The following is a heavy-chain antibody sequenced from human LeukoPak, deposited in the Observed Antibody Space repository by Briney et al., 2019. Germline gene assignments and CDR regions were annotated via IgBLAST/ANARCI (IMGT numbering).Heavy chain of an antibody. CDR2: ISGYNGKT. D-gene: IGHD3-9*01. Sequence: ASVKVSCKASGYTFNTYVITWVRQAPGQGLEWMGWISGYNGKTKYAQKLQDRVTMTTDTSTTTAYMELRSLRSDDTAVYYCARDPTPLRYFHWLSPNCFDHWGQGTLVTVSS. J-gene: IGHJ5*02. CDR3: ARDPTPLRYFHWLSPNCFDH. V-gene: IGHV1-18*01. CDR1: GYTFNTYV.